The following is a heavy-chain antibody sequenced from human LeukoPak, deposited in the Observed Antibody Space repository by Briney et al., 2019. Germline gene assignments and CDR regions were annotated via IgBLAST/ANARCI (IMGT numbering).Heavy chain of an antibody. J-gene: IGHJ4*01. CDR1: GYTFTGYY. Sequence: APVKVSCKASGYTFTGYYIHWVRQAPGQGLEWMGRINPDSGGTNYAQKFQGRVTMTRDTSITTAYMELSRLRSDDTAVYYCARGSEMATTFIDYWGHGTLVTVSS. D-gene: IGHD5-24*01. CDR3: ARGSEMATTFIDY. V-gene: IGHV1-2*06. CDR2: INPDSGGT.